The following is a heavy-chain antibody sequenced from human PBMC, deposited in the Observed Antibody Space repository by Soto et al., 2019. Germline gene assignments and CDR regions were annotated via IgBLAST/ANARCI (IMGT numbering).Heavy chain of an antibody. Sequence: PGGSLRLSCAASGFTFSSYAMSWVRQAPGKGLEWVSAISGSGGSTYYADSVKGRFTISRDNSKNTLYLQMNSLRAEDTAVYYCAKRKTTVTLYYYYGMDVWGQGTTVTVSS. D-gene: IGHD4-17*01. V-gene: IGHV3-23*01. CDR3: AKRKTTVTLYYYYGMDV. CDR2: ISGSGGST. CDR1: GFTFSSYA. J-gene: IGHJ6*02.